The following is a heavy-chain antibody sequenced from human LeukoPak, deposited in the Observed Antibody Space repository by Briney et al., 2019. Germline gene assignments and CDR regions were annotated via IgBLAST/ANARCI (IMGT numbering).Heavy chain of an antibody. J-gene: IGHJ4*02. CDR2: INTDGSST. Sequence: GGSLRLSCTASGFTLSSYWMHWVRQAPGKGLVWVSRINTDGSSTSYADSVKGRFTISRDSAKNTLYLQMNSLRAEDTAVYYCAREGVATFYFDYWGQGALVTVSS. CDR1: GFTLSSYW. V-gene: IGHV3-74*01. D-gene: IGHD5-12*01. CDR3: AREGVATFYFDY.